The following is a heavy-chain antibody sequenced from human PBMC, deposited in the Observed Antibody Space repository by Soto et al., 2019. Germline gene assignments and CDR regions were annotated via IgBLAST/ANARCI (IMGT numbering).Heavy chain of an antibody. CDR2: IYYSGST. CDR3: ARERGSTMIHPGYFDY. CDR1: GGSISSRGYY. D-gene: IGHD3-22*01. V-gene: IGHV4-39*07. J-gene: IGHJ4*02. Sequence: PSETLSLTCTVSGGSISSRGYYWGWIRQPPGKGPEWIGTIYYSGSTYYNPSLKSRVTISVDTSKNQFSLKLSSVTAADTAVYYCARERGSTMIHPGYFDYWGQGTLVTVSS.